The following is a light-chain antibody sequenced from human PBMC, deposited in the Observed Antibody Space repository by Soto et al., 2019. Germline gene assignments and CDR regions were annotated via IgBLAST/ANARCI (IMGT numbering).Light chain of an antibody. CDR3: QRRTYSGP. Sequence: EIVLTQSPATLSLSPGERATLSCRTSRSVATYLAWYQQKPGRPPRLLIYDASNRAAGVPVRFSGSGSGTDFVLTFSSLDPDDFAVYYCQRRTYSGPFGPGNKVEIK. CDR1: RSVATY. V-gene: IGKV3-11*01. J-gene: IGKJ1*01. CDR2: DAS.